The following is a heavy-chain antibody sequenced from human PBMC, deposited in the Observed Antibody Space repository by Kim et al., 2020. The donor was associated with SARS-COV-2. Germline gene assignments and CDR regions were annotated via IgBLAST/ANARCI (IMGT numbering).Heavy chain of an antibody. CDR1: GFTFSSYE. J-gene: IGHJ3*02. CDR2: ISSSGSTI. D-gene: IGHD3-22*01. CDR3: ARDGRADYYYDSSGYDAFDI. V-gene: IGHV3-48*03. Sequence: GGSLRLSCAASGFTFSSYEMNWVRQAPGKGLEWVSYISSSGSTIYYADSVKGRFTISRDNAKNSLYLQMNSLRAEDTAVYYCARDGRADYYYDSSGYDAFDIWGQGTMVTVSS.